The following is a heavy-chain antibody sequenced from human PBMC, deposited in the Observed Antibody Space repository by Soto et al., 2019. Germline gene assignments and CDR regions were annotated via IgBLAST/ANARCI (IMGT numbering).Heavy chain of an antibody. CDR1: GFPFYSFA. J-gene: IGHJ6*02. Sequence: PGGSLRISCAAPGFPFYSFAMSWVPQAPGEGLGGVSAISGSGGSTYYADSVKGRFTISRDNSKNTLYLQMNSLRAEDTAVYYCAKGTYHKQHYFWSGYRYYYGMDVWGQGTTVTVSS. CDR3: AKGTYHKQHYFWSGYRYYYGMDV. CDR2: ISGSGGST. D-gene: IGHD3-3*01. V-gene: IGHV3-23*01.